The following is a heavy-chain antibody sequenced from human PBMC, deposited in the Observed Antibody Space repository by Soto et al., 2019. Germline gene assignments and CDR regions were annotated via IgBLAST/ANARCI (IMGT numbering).Heavy chain of an antibody. CDR3: ARHNYGSGSTYFDY. J-gene: IGHJ4*02. CDR2: IYYSGST. CDR1: GFSISSYY. V-gene: IGHV4-59*08. D-gene: IGHD3-10*01. Sequence: SETLSLTCPVSGFSISSYYWSWIRQPPGKGLEWIGCIYYSGSTNYNPSLKSRVTISVDTSKNQFSLKLNSMTAADTAVYYCARHNYGSGSTYFDYWGQGTLVTVSS.